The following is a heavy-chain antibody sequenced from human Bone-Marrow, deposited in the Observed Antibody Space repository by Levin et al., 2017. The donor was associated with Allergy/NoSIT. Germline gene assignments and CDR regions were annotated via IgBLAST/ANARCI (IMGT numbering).Heavy chain of an antibody. CDR1: GASDVTLSRHS. D-gene: IGHD3-9*01. CDR3: PRQALYQHYSAGYYIDS. CDR2: ISDDGSNK. V-gene: IGHV3-30-3*01. J-gene: IGHJ4*02. Sequence: PGGSLRLSCAASGASDVTLSRHSIHWVRQPPGKGLEWVAVISDDGSNKYFADSVKGRFTISRDNFKHTVSLQLNSLSADDTDLYYCPRQALYQHYSAGYYIDSWGRGTLVTVSS.